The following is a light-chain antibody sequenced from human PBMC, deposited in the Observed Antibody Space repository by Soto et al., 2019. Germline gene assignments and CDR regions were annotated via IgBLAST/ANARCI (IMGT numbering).Light chain of an antibody. CDR2: GAS. CDR3: QQYGSSPPA. CDR1: QSVSSSY. V-gene: IGKV3-20*01. Sequence: EIVLTQSPGTLSLSPGERATLSCRASQSVSSSYLAWYQQKPGHAPRLLIYGASSRATGIPDRFSGSGSGTDFTLTISRLEPEDFALYYCQQYGSSPPAFGQGTKVELK. J-gene: IGKJ1*01.